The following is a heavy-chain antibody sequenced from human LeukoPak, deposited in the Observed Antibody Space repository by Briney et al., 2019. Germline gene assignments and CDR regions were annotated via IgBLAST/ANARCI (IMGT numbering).Heavy chain of an antibody. V-gene: IGHV1-46*01. CDR3: ARIKLERRYYYGMDV. CDR1: GYTFTSYY. J-gene: IGHJ6*02. Sequence: ASVTVSCKASGYTFTSYYMHWVRQAPGQGREWMGIINPSGGSTNYAQKFQGRVTMTRETSTSTVYMELSSLRSEDTAVYYCARIKLERRYYYGMDVWGQGTTVTVSS. D-gene: IGHD1-1*01. CDR2: INPSGGST.